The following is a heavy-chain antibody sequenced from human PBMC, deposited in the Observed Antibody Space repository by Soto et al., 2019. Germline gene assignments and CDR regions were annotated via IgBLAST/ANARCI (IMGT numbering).Heavy chain of an antibody. CDR2: IYYSGST. Sequence: SETLSLTCTVSGGSISSYYWSWIRQPPGKGLEWIGYIYYSGSTNYNPSLKSRVTISVDTSKNQFSLKLSSVTAADTAVYYCARDRIMITFGGVMGGFDPWGQGTLVTVSS. V-gene: IGHV4-59*01. CDR3: ARDRIMITFGGVMGGFDP. J-gene: IGHJ5*02. CDR1: GGSISSYY. D-gene: IGHD3-16*01.